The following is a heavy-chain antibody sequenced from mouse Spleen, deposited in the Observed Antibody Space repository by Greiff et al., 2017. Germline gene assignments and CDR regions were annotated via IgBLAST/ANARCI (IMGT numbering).Heavy chain of an antibody. D-gene: IGHD1-1*01. CDR2: IWGGGST. CDR3: ASEFTTVVAGRFAY. V-gene: IGHV2-6*01. CDR1: GFSLTSYG. Sequence: QVQLQQSGPGLVAPSQSLSITCTVSGFSLTSYGVDWVRQSPGKGLEWLGVIWGGGSTNYNSALKSRLSISKDNSKSQVFLKMNSLQTDDTAMYYCASEFTTVVAGRFAYWGQGTLVTVSA. J-gene: IGHJ3*01.